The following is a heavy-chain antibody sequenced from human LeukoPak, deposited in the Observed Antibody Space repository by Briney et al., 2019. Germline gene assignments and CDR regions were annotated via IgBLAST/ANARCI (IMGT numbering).Heavy chain of an antibody. J-gene: IGHJ5*02. Sequence: PSETLSLTCTVSGGSISSYYWSWIRQPPGKGLEWIGYIYYSGSTNYNPSLKSRVTISVDTSKNQFPLKLSSVTAADTAVYYCARVIVVVPAAMCGWFDPWGQGTLVTVSS. CDR2: IYYSGST. V-gene: IGHV4-59*01. CDR1: GGSISSYY. D-gene: IGHD2-2*01. CDR3: ARVIVVVPAAMCGWFDP.